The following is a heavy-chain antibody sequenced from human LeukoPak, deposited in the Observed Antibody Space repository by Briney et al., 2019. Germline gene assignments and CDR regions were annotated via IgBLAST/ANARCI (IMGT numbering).Heavy chain of an antibody. V-gene: IGHV3-30*02. CDR1: GFTFSSYG. J-gene: IGHJ4*02. CDR2: IRYDGSNK. Sequence: GGSLRLSCAASGFTFSSYGMHWVRQAPGKGLEWVAFIRYDGSNKYYADSVKGHSTISRDNSKNTLYLQMNSLRAEDTAVYYCAKHLTSVTTNFEYWGQGTLVTISS. D-gene: IGHD4-17*01. CDR3: AKHLTSVTTNFEY.